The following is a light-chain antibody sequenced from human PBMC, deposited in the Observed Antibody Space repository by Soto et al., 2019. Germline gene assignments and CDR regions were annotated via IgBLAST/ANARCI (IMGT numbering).Light chain of an antibody. CDR1: QSVSSY. CDR3: QQRRNPPGT. V-gene: IGKV3-11*01. J-gene: IGKJ1*01. Sequence: EILLTQSPSTLALSPGERATLSCRASQSVSSYLAWYQQKPGQAPRLLIYDASNRASGIPDRFSGSGSGTDFTLTISRLEHEDFAVYYCQQRRNPPGTFGQGTKV. CDR2: DAS.